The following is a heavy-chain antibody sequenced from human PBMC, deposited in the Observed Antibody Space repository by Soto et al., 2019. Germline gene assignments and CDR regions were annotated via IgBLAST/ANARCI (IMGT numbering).Heavy chain of an antibody. CDR2: ISYDGSNK. V-gene: IGHV3-30*18. Sequence: GSLRLSCAASGFTFSSYGMHWVRQAPGKGLEWVAVISYDGSNKYYADSVKGRFTISRDNSKNTLYLQMNSLRAEDTAVYYCAKERQDFGDFWSGYYFDYWGQGTLVTVSS. J-gene: IGHJ4*02. D-gene: IGHD3-3*01. CDR3: AKERQDFGDFWSGYYFDY. CDR1: GFTFSSYG.